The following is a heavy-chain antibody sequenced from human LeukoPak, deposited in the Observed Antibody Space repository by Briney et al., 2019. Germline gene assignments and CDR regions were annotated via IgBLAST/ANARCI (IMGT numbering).Heavy chain of an antibody. D-gene: IGHD6-19*01. Sequence: SETLSLTCTVSGGSISSSSYYWGWIRQPPGKGLEGIGSIYYSGSTYYNPSLKRRVTISVDTSKNQFSLKLSSVTAADTAVYYCARQLGSGWYPDYWGQGTLVTVSS. J-gene: IGHJ4*02. CDR2: IYYSGST. CDR3: ARQLGSGWYPDY. V-gene: IGHV4-39*01. CDR1: GGSISSSSYY.